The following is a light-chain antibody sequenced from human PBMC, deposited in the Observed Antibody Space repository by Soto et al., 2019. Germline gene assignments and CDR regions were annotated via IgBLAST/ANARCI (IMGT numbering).Light chain of an antibody. Sequence: FMLTQPHSVSESPGKTVTISCTRSSGSIASNYVQWYQQRPGSAPTTGIYADNQRPSGVPDRFSGSIDSCSNSASLTISGLKTEDEADYYCQSYDSSTVVFGGGTKLTVL. CDR2: ADN. V-gene: IGLV6-57*04. J-gene: IGLJ2*01. CDR1: SGSIASNY. CDR3: QSYDSSTVV.